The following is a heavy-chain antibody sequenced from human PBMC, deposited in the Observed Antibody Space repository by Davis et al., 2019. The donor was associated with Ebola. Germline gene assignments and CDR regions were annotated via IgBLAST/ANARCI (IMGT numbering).Heavy chain of an antibody. CDR2: INPSGGST. CDR3: ARDGVITPFDY. CDR1: GYTFTGYY. Sequence: AASVKVSCKASGYTFTGYYMHWVRQAPGQGLEWMGIINPSGGSTSYAQKFQGRVTMTRDTSTSTAYMELRSLRSDDTAVYYCARDGVITPFDYWGQGTLVTVSS. J-gene: IGHJ4*02. D-gene: IGHD3-22*01. V-gene: IGHV1-46*01.